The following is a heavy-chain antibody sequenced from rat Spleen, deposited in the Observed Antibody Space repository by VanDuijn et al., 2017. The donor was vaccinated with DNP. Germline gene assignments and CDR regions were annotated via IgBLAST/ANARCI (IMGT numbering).Heavy chain of an antibody. D-gene: IGHD1-1*01. CDR3: TRHSNSGPNWFAY. Sequence: EVQLVESGGGLVQPGRSLKLSCAASGFTFRDYAMAWVRQAPKKGLELVAYLSTGGGITYYRDSVKGRFTISRDNAESTLYLQMNSLRSEDTATYYCTRHSNSGPNWFAYWGQGTLVTVSS. CDR2: LSTGGGIT. V-gene: IGHV5S23*01. CDR1: GFTFRDYA. J-gene: IGHJ3*01.